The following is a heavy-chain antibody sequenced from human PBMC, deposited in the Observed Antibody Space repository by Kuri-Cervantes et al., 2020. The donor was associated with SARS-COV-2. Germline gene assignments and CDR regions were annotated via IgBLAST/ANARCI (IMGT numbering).Heavy chain of an antibody. V-gene: IGHV4-34*01. D-gene: IGHD2-15*01. Sequence: ESLKISCAASGFTFSSYAMHWVRQAPGKGLEWIGEINHSGSTNYNPSLKSRVTISVDTSKNQFSLKLSSVTAADTAVYYCARGDIVVVVAATPVPYYYYYGMDVWGQGTTVTVSS. CDR1: GFTFSSYA. CDR2: INHSGST. CDR3: ARGDIVVVVAATPVPYYYYYGMDV. J-gene: IGHJ6*02.